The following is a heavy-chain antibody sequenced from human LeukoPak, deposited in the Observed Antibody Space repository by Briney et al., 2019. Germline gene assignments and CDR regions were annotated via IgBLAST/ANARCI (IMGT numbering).Heavy chain of an antibody. Sequence: PGGSLRLSCAASGFTFSSYGMLWVRQAPGKGLEWVAFIRYDGSNKYYADSVKGRFTISRDNSKNTLYLQMNSLRAEDTAVYYCAKVPGYCSSTSCYTTYYYYYMDVWGKGTTVTVSS. CDR1: GFTFSSYG. D-gene: IGHD2-2*02. J-gene: IGHJ6*03. CDR3: AKVPGYCSSTSCYTTYYYYYMDV. V-gene: IGHV3-30*02. CDR2: IRYDGSNK.